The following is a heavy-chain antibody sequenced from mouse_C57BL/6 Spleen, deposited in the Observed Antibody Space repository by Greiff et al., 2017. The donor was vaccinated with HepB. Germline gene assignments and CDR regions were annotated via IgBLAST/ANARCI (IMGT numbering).Heavy chain of an antibody. J-gene: IGHJ4*01. CDR2: IYPRSGNT. CDR1: GYTFTSYG. D-gene: IGHD1-1*01. Sequence: QVHVKQSGAELARPGASVKLSCKASGYTFTSYGISWVKQRTGQGLEWIGEIYPRSGNTYYNEKFKGKATLTADKSSSTAYMELRSLTSEDSAVYFCARGDYYGSKDAMDYWGQGTSVTVSS. V-gene: IGHV1-81*01. CDR3: ARGDYYGSKDAMDY.